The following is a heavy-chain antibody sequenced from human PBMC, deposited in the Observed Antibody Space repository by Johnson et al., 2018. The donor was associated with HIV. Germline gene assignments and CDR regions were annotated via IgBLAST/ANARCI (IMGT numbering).Heavy chain of an antibody. D-gene: IGHD1-26*01. CDR2: ISWNSTNT. V-gene: IGHV3-9*01. Sequence: VQLVESGGGLVQPGRPLRLSCAASGFTFGDYAMHWVRQVPGKGLEWVSGISWNSTNTGYADSVKGRFTISRDNAKNSLYLQMNSLRAEDTALYYCARSSGSYWRGTFDIWGQGTMVTVSS. CDR3: ARSSGSYWRGTFDI. J-gene: IGHJ3*02. CDR1: GFTFGDYA.